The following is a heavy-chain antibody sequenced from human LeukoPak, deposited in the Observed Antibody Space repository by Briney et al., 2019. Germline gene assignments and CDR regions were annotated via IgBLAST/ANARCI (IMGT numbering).Heavy chain of an antibody. CDR2: IIPIFGTA. Sequence: SVKVSCKASGGTFSSYAISWVRQAPGQGLEWMGGIIPIFGTANYAQKFQGRVTITADKSTSTAYMELSSLRSEDTAVYYCARDRYCSGGSCYSTRGDAFDVWGQGTMVTVSS. D-gene: IGHD2-15*01. CDR1: GGTFSSYA. J-gene: IGHJ3*01. CDR3: ARDRYCSGGSCYSTRGDAFDV. V-gene: IGHV1-69*06.